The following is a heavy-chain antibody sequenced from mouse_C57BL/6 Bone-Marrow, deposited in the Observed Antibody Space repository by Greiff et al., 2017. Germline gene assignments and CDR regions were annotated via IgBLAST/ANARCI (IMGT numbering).Heavy chain of an antibody. D-gene: IGHD2-1*01. Sequence: VQLQQSGAELARPGASVKLSCKASGYTFTSYGLSWVKQRTGQGLEWIGEIYPRSGNTYYNEKFKGKATLTADKSSSTAYMELRSLTSEDSAVYFCARGGIYYGNYVDYWGQGTTLTVSS. CDR2: IYPRSGNT. CDR1: GYTFTSYG. J-gene: IGHJ2*01. V-gene: IGHV1-81*01. CDR3: ARGGIYYGNYVDY.